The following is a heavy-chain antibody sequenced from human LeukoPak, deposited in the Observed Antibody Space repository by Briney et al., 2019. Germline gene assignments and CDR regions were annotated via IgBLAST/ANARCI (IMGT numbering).Heavy chain of an antibody. CDR1: GGSISTSSYY. D-gene: IGHD2-2*02. V-gene: IGHV4-39*07. CDR3: ASLYCSRTSCYMHY. Sequence: SETLSLTCTVSGGSISTSSYYWGWIRQPPGKDPEWIGSIFYGRSTYYNPSLKSRLAITVDTSKNQFSLKVSSVTAADTAVYYCASLYCSRTSCYMHYWGQGTLVTVSS. CDR2: IFYGRST. J-gene: IGHJ4*02.